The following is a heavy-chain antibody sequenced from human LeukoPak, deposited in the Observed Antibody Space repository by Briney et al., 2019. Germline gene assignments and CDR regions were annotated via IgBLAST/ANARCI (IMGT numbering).Heavy chain of an antibody. V-gene: IGHV1-69*04. CDR3: GFGESNGPFDY. CDR1: GGTFSSYA. CDR2: IIPILGIA. Sequence: ASVKVSCKASGGTFSSYAISWVRQAPGQGLEWMGRIIPILGIANYAQKFQGRVTITADKSTSTAYMELSSLRSEDTAVYYCGFGESNGPFDYWGQGTLVTVSS. J-gene: IGHJ4*02. D-gene: IGHD3-10*01.